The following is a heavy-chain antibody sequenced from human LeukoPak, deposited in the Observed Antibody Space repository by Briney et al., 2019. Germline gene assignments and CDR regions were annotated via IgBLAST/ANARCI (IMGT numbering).Heavy chain of an antibody. V-gene: IGHV3-7*01. CDR3: GRSPDGVDN. D-gene: IGHD3-10*01. CDR1: GFIFNNYW. J-gene: IGHJ4*02. CDR2: IKEDGSEI. Sequence: PGGSLRLSCAASGFIFNNYWMTWVRQTPGKGLEIVANIKEDGSEIFYLDSVKGRFTISRDNAKNSLYLQMNSLRVEDTAVYYCGRSPDGVDNWGQGTLVTVSS.